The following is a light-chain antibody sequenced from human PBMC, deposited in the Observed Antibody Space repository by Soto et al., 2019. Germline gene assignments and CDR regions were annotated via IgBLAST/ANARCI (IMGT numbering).Light chain of an antibody. CDR1: SSDVGGYNY. J-gene: IGLJ1*01. V-gene: IGLV2-14*01. CDR3: RSYTTSNTRQIV. Sequence: QSVLTQPASVSGSPGQSITISCTGTSSDVGGYNYVSWYQRHPGKAPKFMIYDVSNRPSGVSNRFSGSKSGNTASLTISGLQAEDEADYYCRSYTTSNTRQIVFGTGTKVTVL. CDR2: DVS.